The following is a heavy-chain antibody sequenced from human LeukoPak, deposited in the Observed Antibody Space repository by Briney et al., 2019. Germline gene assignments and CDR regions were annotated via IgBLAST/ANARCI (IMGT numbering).Heavy chain of an antibody. CDR2: INPSGGST. Sequence: ASAKVSCKASGYTFTSYYMHWVRQAPGQGLEWMGIINPSGGSTSYAQKFQGRVTMTRDTSTSTVYMELSSLRSEDTAVYYCARTYYYGSGSYPPDYWGQGTLVTVSS. V-gene: IGHV1-46*01. CDR1: GYTFTSYY. J-gene: IGHJ4*02. D-gene: IGHD3-10*01. CDR3: ARTYYYGSGSYPPDY.